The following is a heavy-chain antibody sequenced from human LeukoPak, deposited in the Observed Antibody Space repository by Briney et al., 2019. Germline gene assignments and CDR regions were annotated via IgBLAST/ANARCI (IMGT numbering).Heavy chain of an antibody. Sequence: PGGSLRLSCAASGFTFSNAWMSWVRQAPGKGLEWVGRIKIKADGGTEDYAAPLKGRFTSSRDDSKNTLYLQMNSLKTEDTAVYYCTTGVPNYDFWSGYLGGYWGQGTLVTVSS. V-gene: IGHV3-15*01. CDR3: TTGVPNYDFWSGYLGGY. D-gene: IGHD3-3*01. CDR2: IKIKADGGTE. CDR1: GFTFSNAW. J-gene: IGHJ4*02.